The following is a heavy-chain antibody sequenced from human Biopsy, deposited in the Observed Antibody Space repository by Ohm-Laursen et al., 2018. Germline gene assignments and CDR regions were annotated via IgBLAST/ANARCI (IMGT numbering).Heavy chain of an antibody. CDR2: ISWSSGTI. D-gene: IGHD2-15*01. J-gene: IGHJ4*02. CDR1: GFRFDDYA. Sequence: SLRLSCAASGFRFDDYAMQWVRQAPGKGLEWVSGISWSSGTIGYADSVKGRFTVSRDNAKNSLFLQMNSLRVEDTALNYCVKSAYSGGFWEASDYWGQGTLVTVSS. V-gene: IGHV3-9*01. CDR3: VKSAYSGGFWEASDY.